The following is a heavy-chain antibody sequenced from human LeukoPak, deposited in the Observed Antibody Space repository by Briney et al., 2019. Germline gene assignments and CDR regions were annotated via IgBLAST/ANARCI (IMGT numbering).Heavy chain of an antibody. CDR2: IIPIFGTA. V-gene: IGHV1-69*05. D-gene: IGHD2/OR15-2a*01. CDR1: GGTFSSYA. Sequence: GASVKVSCKASGGTFSSYAISWVRQAPGQGLEWMGGIIPIFGTANYAQKFQGRVTITTDESTSTAYMELSSLRSEDTAVYYCARDPRTTRDWEDWGQGTLVTVSS. J-gene: IGHJ4*02. CDR3: ARDPRTTRDWED.